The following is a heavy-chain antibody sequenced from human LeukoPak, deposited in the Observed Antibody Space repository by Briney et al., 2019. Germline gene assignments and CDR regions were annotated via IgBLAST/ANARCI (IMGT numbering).Heavy chain of an antibody. D-gene: IGHD6-13*01. J-gene: IGHJ3*02. Sequence: PGGSLRLSCAASGFTFSSYSMNWVRQDPGKGLEWVSSISSSSSYIYYADTVKGRFTISRDNAKNSLYLQMNSLRAEDTAVYYCASLAAAGTTVGNDAFDIWGQGTMVTVSS. V-gene: IGHV3-21*01. CDR2: ISSSSSYI. CDR1: GFTFSSYS. CDR3: ASLAAAGTTVGNDAFDI.